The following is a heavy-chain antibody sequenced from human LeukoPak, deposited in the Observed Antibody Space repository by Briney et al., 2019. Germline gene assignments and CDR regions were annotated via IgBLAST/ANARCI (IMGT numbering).Heavy chain of an antibody. CDR3: ARFIVVVPAAIRYYYYGMDV. V-gene: IGHV3-21*01. CDR2: ISSSSSYI. CDR1: GFTFSNYG. Sequence: GGSLRLSCAASGFTFSNYGMSWLRQAPGKGLEWVSSISSSSSYIYYADSVKGRFTISRDNAKNSLYLQMNSLRAEDTAVYYCARFIVVVPAAIRYYYYGMDVWGQGTTVTVSS. D-gene: IGHD2-2*02. J-gene: IGHJ6*02.